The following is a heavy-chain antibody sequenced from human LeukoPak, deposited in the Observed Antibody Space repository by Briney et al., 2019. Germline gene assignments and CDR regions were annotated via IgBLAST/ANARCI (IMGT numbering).Heavy chain of an antibody. CDR1: GYSLTNHY. Sequence: PSETLSLTCAVYGYSLTNHYWIWIRQPPGKGLEWIGEIMHTGSTNYNPSLKSRVTISVDTSKNQFFLNLTSVTAADTAVHYCARGPAAVHPWGQGTLVTVSS. J-gene: IGHJ5*02. V-gene: IGHV4-34*12. CDR3: ARGPAAVHP. D-gene: IGHD6-13*01. CDR2: IMHTGST.